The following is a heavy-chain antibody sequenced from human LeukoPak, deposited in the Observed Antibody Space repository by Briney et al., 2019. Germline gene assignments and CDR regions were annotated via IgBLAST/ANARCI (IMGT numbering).Heavy chain of an antibody. CDR2: ISAYNGNT. CDR3: ARATRAVPAAITPDY. J-gene: IGHJ4*02. V-gene: IGHV1-18*01. CDR1: GYTFTSYG. D-gene: IGHD2-2*02. Sequence: GASVKVSCTASGYTFTSYGISWVRQAPGQGLEWMGWISAYNGNTNYAQKLQGRVTMTTDTSTSTAYMELRSLRSDDTAVYYCARATRAVPAAITPDYWGQGTLVTVSS.